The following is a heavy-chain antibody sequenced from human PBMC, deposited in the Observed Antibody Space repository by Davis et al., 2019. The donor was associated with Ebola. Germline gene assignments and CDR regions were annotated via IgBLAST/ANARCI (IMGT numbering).Heavy chain of an antibody. CDR3: ARALYGSNFDY. CDR1: GGSISSYY. CDR2: IYYSGST. J-gene: IGHJ4*02. D-gene: IGHD6-13*01. V-gene: IGHV4-59*01. Sequence: SETLSLTCTVSGGSISSYYWSWIRQPPGKGLEWIGYIYYSGSTNYNPSLKSRVTISVDTSKNQFSLKLSSVTAADTAVYYCARALYGSNFDYWGQGTLVTVSS.